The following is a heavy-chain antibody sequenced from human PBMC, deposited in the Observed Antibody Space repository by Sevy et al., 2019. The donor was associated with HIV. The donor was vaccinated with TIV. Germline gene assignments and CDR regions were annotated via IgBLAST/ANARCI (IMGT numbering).Heavy chain of an antibody. CDR1: GFTFSSYA. J-gene: IGHJ4*02. D-gene: IGHD2-15*01. V-gene: IGHV3-30-3*01. CDR3: ARDRLRLGYCSGGSCYSPQSY. Sequence: GGSLRVSCAASGFTFSSYAMHWVRQAPGKGLEWVAVISYDGSNKYYADSVKGRFTISRDNSKNTLYLQMNSLRAEDTAVYYCARDRLRLGYCSGGSCYSPQSYWGQGTLVTVSS. CDR2: ISYDGSNK.